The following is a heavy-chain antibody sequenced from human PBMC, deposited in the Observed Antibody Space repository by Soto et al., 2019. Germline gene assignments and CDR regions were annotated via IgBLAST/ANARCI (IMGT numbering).Heavy chain of an antibody. V-gene: IGHV3-11*01. Sequence: GGSLRLSCAASGFTFSDYYMSWIRQAPGKGLEWVSYISSSGSTIYYADSVKGRFTISRDNAKNSLYLQMNSLRAEDTAVYYCARVGHVDIVATTHFYYYFDYWGQGTLVTVSS. CDR1: GFTFSDYY. J-gene: IGHJ4*02. CDR2: ISSSGSTI. CDR3: ARVGHVDIVATTHFYYYFDY. D-gene: IGHD5-12*01.